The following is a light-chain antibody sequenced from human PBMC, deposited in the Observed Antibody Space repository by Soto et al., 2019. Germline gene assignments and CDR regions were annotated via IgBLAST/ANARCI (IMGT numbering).Light chain of an antibody. V-gene: IGLV2-8*01. Sequence: QSALTQPPSASGSPGQSVTISCTGTSSDVGGYNYVSWYQHHPGKAPKLMTYEVSKLPSGVPYRFSGSNAGNTASLTVSGLQAEDEADYYCSSYVGSHRVLFGGGTKLTVL. CDR3: SSYVGSHRVL. J-gene: IGLJ2*01. CDR1: SSDVGGYNY. CDR2: EVS.